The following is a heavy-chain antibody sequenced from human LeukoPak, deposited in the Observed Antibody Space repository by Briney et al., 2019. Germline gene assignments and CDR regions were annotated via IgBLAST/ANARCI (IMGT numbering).Heavy chain of an antibody. CDR2: ISAYNGNT. J-gene: IGHJ4*02. D-gene: IGHD1-26*01. V-gene: IGHV1-18*01. Sequence: ASVKVSCKASGYTFTSYGISWVRQAPGQGLEWMGWISAYNGNTNYAQKLQGRVTMTTDTSTGTAYMELRSLRSDDTAVYYCALTATGTPIDYWGQGTLVTVSS. CDR1: GYTFTSYG. CDR3: ALTATGTPIDY.